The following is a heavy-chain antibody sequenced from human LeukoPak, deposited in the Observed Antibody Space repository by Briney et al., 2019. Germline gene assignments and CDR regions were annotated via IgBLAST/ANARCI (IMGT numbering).Heavy chain of an antibody. CDR3: AKDNKWLQSADYYYYGMDV. D-gene: IGHD5-24*01. Sequence: PGGSLRLSCAASGFTFDDYGMSWVRQAPGKGLEWVSGINWNGGSTGYADSVKGRFTISRDNRKNSLYLQMNSLRTEDTALYYCAKDNKWLQSADYYYYGMDVWGQGTTVTVSS. CDR1: GFTFDDYG. V-gene: IGHV3-20*04. J-gene: IGHJ6*02. CDR2: INWNGGST.